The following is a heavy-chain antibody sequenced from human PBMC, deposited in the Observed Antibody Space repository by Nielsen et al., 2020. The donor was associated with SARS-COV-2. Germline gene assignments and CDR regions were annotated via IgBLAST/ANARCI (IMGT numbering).Heavy chain of an antibody. CDR3: AREGYYDFWSGYGYYNYYMDV. Sequence: GGSLRLSCAASGFTFSSYAMHWVRQAPGKGLEWVAVISYDGSNKYYADSVKGRFTVSRDNANNSLYLQMNGLRADDTAVYYCAREGYYDFWSGYGYYNYYMDVWGEGTTVTVSS. D-gene: IGHD3-3*01. CDR1: GFTFSSYA. CDR2: ISYDGSNK. V-gene: IGHV3-30-3*01. J-gene: IGHJ6*03.